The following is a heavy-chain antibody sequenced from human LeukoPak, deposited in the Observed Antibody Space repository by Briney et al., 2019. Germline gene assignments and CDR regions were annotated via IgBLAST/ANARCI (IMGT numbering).Heavy chain of an antibody. V-gene: IGHV4-31*03. D-gene: IGHD3-10*01. CDR1: GGSISSGGYY. Sequence: PSETLSLTCTVSGGSISSGGYYWSWIRQHPGKGLEWIGYIYYSGSTYYNPSLKSRVTISVDTSKNQFSLKLSSVTAADTAVYYCARLGGSGSKPRQPFDYWGQGTLVTVSS. J-gene: IGHJ4*02. CDR3: ARLGGSGSKPRQPFDY. CDR2: IYYSGST.